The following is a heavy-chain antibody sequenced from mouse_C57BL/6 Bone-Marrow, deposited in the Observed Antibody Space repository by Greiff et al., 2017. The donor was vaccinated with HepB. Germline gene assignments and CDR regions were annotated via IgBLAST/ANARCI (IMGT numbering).Heavy chain of an antibody. CDR3: VRDYPKLGDAMDY. CDR2: IRSKSSNYAT. D-gene: IGHD4-1*01. V-gene: IGHV10-3*01. Sequence: EVKLVESGGGLVQPKGSLKLSCAASGFTFNTYAMHWVRQAPGKGLEWVARIRSKSSNYATYYADSVKDRLTISRDDSQSMLYLQKNNLKTEDTAMYYCVRDYPKLGDAMDYWGQGTSVTVSS. J-gene: IGHJ4*01. CDR1: GFTFNTYA.